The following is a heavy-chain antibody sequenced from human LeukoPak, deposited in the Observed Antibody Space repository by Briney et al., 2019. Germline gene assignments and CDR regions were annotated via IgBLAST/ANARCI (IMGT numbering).Heavy chain of an antibody. CDR3: ARVAYSNSPHFDY. D-gene: IGHD6-6*01. CDR1: GGSISSGGYY. V-gene: IGHV4-61*08. Sequence: SQTLSLTCSVSGGSISSGGYYWSWVRQHPEKGLEWIGYIYYTGSTNYSPSLKSRVTISVDTSKNQFSLKLSSVTAADTAVYYCARVAYSNSPHFDYWGQGTLVTVSS. J-gene: IGHJ4*02. CDR2: IYYTGST.